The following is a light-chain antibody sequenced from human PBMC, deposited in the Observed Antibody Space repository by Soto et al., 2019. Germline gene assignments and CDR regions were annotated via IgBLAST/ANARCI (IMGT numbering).Light chain of an antibody. J-gene: IGKJ2*01. Sequence: EIVLTQSPGTLSLSPGERATLSCRASQSVSSYLAWYQQKPGQAPRLLIYEAFNRATGTPARFSGSGSGTDFTLYISSLEPEDFAVYYCQQRSNWPYTFGQGTKLEIK. CDR3: QQRSNWPYT. CDR1: QSVSSY. V-gene: IGKV3-11*01. CDR2: EAF.